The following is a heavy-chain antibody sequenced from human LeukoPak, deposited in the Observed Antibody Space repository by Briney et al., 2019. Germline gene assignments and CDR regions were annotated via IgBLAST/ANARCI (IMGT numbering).Heavy chain of an antibody. CDR2: MIGSGDT. Sequence: GGSLRLSCVASGFNFGNFAVTWVRQAPGKGLEWVSGMIGSGDTYYADSVKGRFTMSGDNSRTTLYLQMNSLRFEDTAIYYCAKDMHYNDGRWEFDPWGQGTLVTVSS. J-gene: IGHJ5*02. CDR3: AKDMHYNDGRWEFDP. V-gene: IGHV3-23*01. CDR1: GFNFGNFA. D-gene: IGHD5-24*01.